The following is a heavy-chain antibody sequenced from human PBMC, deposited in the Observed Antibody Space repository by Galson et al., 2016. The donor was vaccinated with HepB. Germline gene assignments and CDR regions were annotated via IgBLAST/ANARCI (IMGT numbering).Heavy chain of an antibody. V-gene: IGHV1-18*04. D-gene: IGHD1-20*01. Sequence: SVKVSCKASGYSFSNYGISWVRQAPGQGLEWMGWISGDNDQTIYTQKLQGRVTMTTDTSTRTAYMELRSLRSDDTAVYYCARDKYKWNDDLSYWGQGTLVTVSS. J-gene: IGHJ4*02. CDR2: ISGDNDQT. CDR3: ARDKYKWNDDLSY. CDR1: GYSFSNYG.